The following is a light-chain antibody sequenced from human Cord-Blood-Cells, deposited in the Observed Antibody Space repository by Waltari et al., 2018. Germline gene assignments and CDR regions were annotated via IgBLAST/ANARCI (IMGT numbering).Light chain of an antibody. Sequence: EIVLTQSRGTLSLSPGERATLSCRASQSVSSSYLAWYQQKPGQAPRILIYGASSRATGIPDRFSGSGSGTDFTLTISRLEPEDFAVYYCQQYGSSPLTFGGGTKVEIK. J-gene: IGKJ4*01. CDR3: QQYGSSPLT. CDR2: GAS. V-gene: IGKV3-20*01. CDR1: QSVSSSY.